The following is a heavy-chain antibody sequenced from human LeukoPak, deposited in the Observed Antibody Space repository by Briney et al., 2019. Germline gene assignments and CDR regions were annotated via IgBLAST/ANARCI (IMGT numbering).Heavy chain of an antibody. D-gene: IGHD5-12*01. CDR1: GFTFTDHF. Sequence: GGSLRLSCAASGFTFTDHFMDWVRQAPGKGLEWVGHSRNKDNSFSTEYAASVKGRFMISRDGSKNSLYLQMDSLKTEDTAVYYRTKGSGYDGGSYDSWGQGTLVTVSS. CDR2: SRNKDNSFST. CDR3: TKGSGYDGGSYDS. V-gene: IGHV3-72*01. J-gene: IGHJ4*02.